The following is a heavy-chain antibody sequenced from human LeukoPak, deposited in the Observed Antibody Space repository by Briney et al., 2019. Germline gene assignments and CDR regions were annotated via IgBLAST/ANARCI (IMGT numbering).Heavy chain of an antibody. CDR3: AREVAVVPAANHQYYYYYGMDV. Sequence: ASVKVSCKASGYTFTSYYMHWVRQAPGQGLEWMGIINPSGGSTSYAQKFQGRVTMTRDTSTSTAYMELRSLRSDDTAVYYCAREVAVVPAANHQYYYYYGMDVWGQGTTVTVSS. CDR1: GYTFTSYY. V-gene: IGHV1-46*01. D-gene: IGHD2-2*01. CDR2: INPSGGST. J-gene: IGHJ6*02.